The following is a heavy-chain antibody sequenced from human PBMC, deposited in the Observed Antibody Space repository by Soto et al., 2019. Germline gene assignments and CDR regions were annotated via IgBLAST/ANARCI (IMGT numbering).Heavy chain of an antibody. D-gene: IGHD2-15*01. Sequence: EVQVVESGGGLVQPGGSLRLSCVISGFTFGNLWMTWVRQAPGKGLEWVANIRQDGGEKYYVDSVKGRFSISRDNAKNSLYLQMNSLRVEDTAVYYCAPNVLRAAPPGGYWGQGTLVTVSS. CDR2: IRQDGGEK. CDR3: APNVLRAAPPGGY. CDR1: GFTFGNLW. V-gene: IGHV3-7*01. J-gene: IGHJ4*02.